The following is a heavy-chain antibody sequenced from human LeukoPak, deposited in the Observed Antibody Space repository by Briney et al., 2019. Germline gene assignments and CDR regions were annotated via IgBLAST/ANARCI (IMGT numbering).Heavy chain of an antibody. J-gene: IGHJ4*02. D-gene: IGHD6-19*01. CDR3: ARAGIAVASKNYYFDY. V-gene: IGHV1-18*01. CDR2: ISAYNGNT. CDR1: GYTFTSYG. Sequence: ASVKVSCKASGYTFTSYGISWVRQAPGQGLEWMGWISAYNGNTNYAQKLQGRVTMTTDTSTSTAYMELSSLRSEDTAVYYCARAGIAVASKNYYFDYWGQGTLVTVSS.